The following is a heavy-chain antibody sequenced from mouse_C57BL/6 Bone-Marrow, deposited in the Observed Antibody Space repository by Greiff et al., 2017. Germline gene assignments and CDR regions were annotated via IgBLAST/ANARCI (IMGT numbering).Heavy chain of an antibody. V-gene: IGHV1-72*01. D-gene: IGHD1-1*01. J-gene: IGHJ3*01. CDR2: IDPNSGGT. CDR1: GYTFTSYW. CDR3: VRPLRTWFAY. Sequence: QVQLKQPGAELVKPGASVKLSCKASGYTFTSYWMHWVKQRPGRGLEWIGRIDPNSGGTKYNEKFKSKATLTVDKPSSTAYMQLSSLTTADSAVYYCVRPLRTWFAYWGQGTLVTVSA.